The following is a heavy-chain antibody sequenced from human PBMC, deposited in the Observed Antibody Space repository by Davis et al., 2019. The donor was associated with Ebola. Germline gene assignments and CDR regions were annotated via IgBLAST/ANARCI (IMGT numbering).Heavy chain of an antibody. Sequence: SVTVSRLDSVYTFTSYHINWVRQPSGHGLEWMGWMKPNSGNIGYAQKFQGRVTMTRNTSISTAYMELSSLRSDNTAVYYCARRLGYYGSRSLWFDPWGQGTLITVSS. D-gene: IGHD3-10*01. CDR2: MKPNSGNI. J-gene: IGHJ5*02. CDR3: ARRLGYYGSRSLWFDP. CDR1: VYTFTSYH. V-gene: IGHV1-8*01.